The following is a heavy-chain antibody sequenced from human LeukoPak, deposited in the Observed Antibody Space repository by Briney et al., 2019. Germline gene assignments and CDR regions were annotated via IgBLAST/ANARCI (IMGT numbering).Heavy chain of an antibody. CDR1: GGSISSYY. CDR3: ARGDYAPDY. CDR2: IYYSGST. V-gene: IGHV4-59*01. Sequence: SETLSLTCTVSGGSISSYYWSWIRQPPGKGLEWIGYIYYSGSTNYNPSLKSRVTISVDTSKNQFSLKLSSVTAADTAVYHCARGDYAPDYWGQGTLVTVSS. D-gene: IGHD4-17*01. J-gene: IGHJ4*02.